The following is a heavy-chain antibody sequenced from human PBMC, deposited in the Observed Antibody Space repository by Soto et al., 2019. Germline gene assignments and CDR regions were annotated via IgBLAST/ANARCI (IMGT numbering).Heavy chain of an antibody. V-gene: IGHV3-48*03. CDR1: GFTFSSYE. D-gene: IGHD6-13*01. Sequence: EVQLVESGGGLVQPGGSLRLSCAASGFTFSSYEMNWVRQAPGKGLEWVSYISSSGSTIYYADSVKGRFTISRDNAKNSLYLQMNSLRAEDTAVYYCAREFIAAAGTARDYWGQGTLVTVSS. J-gene: IGHJ4*02. CDR3: AREFIAAAGTARDY. CDR2: ISSSGSTI.